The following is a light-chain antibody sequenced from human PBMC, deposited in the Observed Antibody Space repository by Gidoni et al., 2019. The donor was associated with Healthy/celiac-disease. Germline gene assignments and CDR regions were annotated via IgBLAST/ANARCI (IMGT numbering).Light chain of an antibody. Sequence: QSVLTQPPSVSGAPGQGVTIACTGSSSNIGAGYDGHWYQQLRGTAPKLLIYGNSNRTSGVPDRFSGSKSGTSASLAITGLQAEDEADYYCQSYDSSLSPQFGGGTKLTVL. V-gene: IGLV1-40*01. CDR2: GNS. J-gene: IGLJ2*01. CDR1: SSNIGAGYD. CDR3: QSYDSSLSPQ.